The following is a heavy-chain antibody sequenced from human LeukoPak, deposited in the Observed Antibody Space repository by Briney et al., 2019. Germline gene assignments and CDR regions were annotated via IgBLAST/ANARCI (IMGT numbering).Heavy chain of an antibody. D-gene: IGHD3-10*01. V-gene: IGHV4-38-2*01. Sequence: PSETLSLTCAVSGYSISSGYYWGWIRQPPGKGLEWIGSIYHSGSTYYNPSLKSRVTISVDTSKNQFSLKLSSVTAADTAVYYCASRQWFGEHYWGQGTLVTVSS. CDR1: GYSISSGYY. J-gene: IGHJ4*02. CDR2: IYHSGST. CDR3: ASRQWFGEHY.